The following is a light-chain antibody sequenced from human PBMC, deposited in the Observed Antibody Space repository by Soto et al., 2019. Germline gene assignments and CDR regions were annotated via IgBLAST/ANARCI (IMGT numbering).Light chain of an antibody. CDR3: QEYSGSSRT. J-gene: IGKJ1*01. Sequence: DIQMTQSPSTLSGSVGDRVTITCRASQSISSWLAWYQQKPGKAPKLLIYKASSLESGVPSRFSGSGSGTEFTLTISSLQPDDFATYYCQEYSGSSRTFGQGTKVDIK. V-gene: IGKV1-5*03. CDR2: KAS. CDR1: QSISSW.